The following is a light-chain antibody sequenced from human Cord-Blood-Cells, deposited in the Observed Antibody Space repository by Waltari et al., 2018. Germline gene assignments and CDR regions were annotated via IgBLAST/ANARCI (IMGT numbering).Light chain of an antibody. CDR2: DVS. J-gene: IGLJ2*01. V-gene: IGLV2-14*01. CDR1: SRDVGGYNY. CDR3: SSYTSSSVV. Sequence: QSALTQPASVSGSPGQSITISCTGTSRDVGGYNYFSWYQQHPGKAPKLMIYDVSNRPSGVSNRFSGSKSGNTASLTISGLQAEDEADYYCSSYTSSSVVFGGGTKLTVL.